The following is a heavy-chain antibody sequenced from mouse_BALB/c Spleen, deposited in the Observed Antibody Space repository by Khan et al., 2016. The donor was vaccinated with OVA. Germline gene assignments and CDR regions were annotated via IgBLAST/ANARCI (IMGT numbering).Heavy chain of an antibody. CDR3: ARVYGGDFDY. J-gene: IGHJ2*01. Sequence: EVKLEESGPGLVKPSQSLSLICTVTGYSITSDYAWNWIRQFPGNKLEWMGLISYSGNTKYNPSLKSRISITRDTSKNQFFLQLNSVTTEDTATYYCARVYGGDFDYWGHGTTLTVSS. CDR1: GYSITSDYA. V-gene: IGHV3-2*02. CDR2: ISYSGNT. D-gene: IGHD1-1*01.